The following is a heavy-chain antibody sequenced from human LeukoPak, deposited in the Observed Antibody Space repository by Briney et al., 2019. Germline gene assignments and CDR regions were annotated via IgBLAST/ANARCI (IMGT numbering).Heavy chain of an antibody. CDR2: ISGSGDNT. D-gene: IGHD2-15*01. J-gene: IGHJ6*03. CDR3: ARDRSCTGGSCYMDV. V-gene: IGHV3-23*01. CDR1: GFTVRSNY. Sequence: PGGSLRLSCAASGFTVRSNYMSWVRQAPGKGLEWVSGISGSGDNTNYADSVKGRFTISRDNSKNTLSLQMSSLRVEDTAVYYCARDRSCTGGSCYMDVWGRGTTVTVSS.